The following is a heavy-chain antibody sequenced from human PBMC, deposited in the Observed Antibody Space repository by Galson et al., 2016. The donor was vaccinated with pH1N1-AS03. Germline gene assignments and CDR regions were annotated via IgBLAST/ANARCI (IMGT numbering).Heavy chain of an antibody. CDR1: GFSLSTGGVH. CDR3: ARSTHVNEGLDF. Sequence: PALVKPTQTLTLTCSFSGFSLSTGGVHVAWIRQPPGKALDWLALIFWDGETRYRPSLTSRLTITKDTSKNEVVLTMTNMDPVDTATYYCARSTHVNEGLDFWGQGILVTVSS. J-gene: IGHJ4*02. CDR2: IFWDGET. V-gene: IGHV2-5*02. D-gene: IGHD2-8*01.